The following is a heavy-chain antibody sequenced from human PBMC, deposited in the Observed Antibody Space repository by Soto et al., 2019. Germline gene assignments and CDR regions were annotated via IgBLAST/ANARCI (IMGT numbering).Heavy chain of an antibody. CDR1: GVTFSSYA. D-gene: IGHD2-2*02. V-gene: IGHV1-69*01. CDR3: AKDLPYCSSTSCYRMDYYYYGMDV. J-gene: IGHJ6*02. CDR2: SIPIFGTA. Sequence: QVQLVQSGAEVKKPGSSVKVSCKASGVTFSSYAISWVRQAPGQGLEWMGWSIPIFGTANYAQQFQGRVTITADQSTSTTYMELSSLRSEDTAMYYSAKDLPYCSSTSCYRMDYYYYGMDVWGQWTTVTVSS.